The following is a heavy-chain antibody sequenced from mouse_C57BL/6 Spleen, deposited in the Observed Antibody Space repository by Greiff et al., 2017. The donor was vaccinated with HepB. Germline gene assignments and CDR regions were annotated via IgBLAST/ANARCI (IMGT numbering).Heavy chain of an antibody. Sequence: QVQLQQPGAELVKPGASVKLSCKASGYTFTSYWMQWVKQRPGQGLEWIGEIDPSDSYTNYNQKFKGKATLTVDTSSSTAYMQLSSLTSEDSAVYYCAREGVCAYWGQGTLVTVSA. CDR2: IDPSDSYT. V-gene: IGHV1-50*01. CDR1: GYTFTSYW. J-gene: IGHJ3*01. CDR3: AREGVCAY.